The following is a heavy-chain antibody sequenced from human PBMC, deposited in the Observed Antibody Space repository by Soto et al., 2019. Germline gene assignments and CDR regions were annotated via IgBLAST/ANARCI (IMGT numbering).Heavy chain of an antibody. D-gene: IGHD4-17*01. CDR2: INAGNGNT. CDR1: GYTFTSYA. J-gene: IGHJ4*02. Sequence: ASVKVSCKASGYTFTSYAMHWVRQAPVQRLEWMGWINAGNGNTKYSQKFQGRVTITRDTSASTAYMELSSLRSEDTAVYYCARVGTYGDYAYYFDYWGQGTLVTVSS. V-gene: IGHV1-3*01. CDR3: ARVGTYGDYAYYFDY.